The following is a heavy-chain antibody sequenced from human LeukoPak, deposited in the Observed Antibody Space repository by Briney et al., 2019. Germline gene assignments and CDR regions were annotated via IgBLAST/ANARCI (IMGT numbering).Heavy chain of an antibody. Sequence: PSETLSLTCTVSGGSISSYYWSWIRQPPGKGLECIGYIYYSGSTNYNPSLKSRVTISVDTSKNQFSLKLSSVTAADTAVYYCARHLVEMATSWFAPWGQGTLVTVSS. CDR2: IYYSGST. V-gene: IGHV4-59*08. J-gene: IGHJ5*02. CDR3: ARHLVEMATSWFAP. D-gene: IGHD5-12*01. CDR1: GGSISSYY.